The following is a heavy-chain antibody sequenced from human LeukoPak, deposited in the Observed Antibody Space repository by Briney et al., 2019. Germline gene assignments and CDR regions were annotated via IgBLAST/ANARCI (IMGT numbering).Heavy chain of an antibody. CDR2: IYYSGST. D-gene: IGHD6-13*01. CDR3: ARYSSSWYLGAFDI. V-gene: IGHV4-30-4*01. CDR1: GGSISSGDYD. Sequence: PSETLSLTCTVSGGSISSGDYDWSWIRQPPGKGLEWIGYIYYSGSTYYNPSLKSRVTISVDTSKNQFSLKLSSVTAADTAVYYCARYSSSWYLGAFDIWGQGTMVTVSS. J-gene: IGHJ3*02.